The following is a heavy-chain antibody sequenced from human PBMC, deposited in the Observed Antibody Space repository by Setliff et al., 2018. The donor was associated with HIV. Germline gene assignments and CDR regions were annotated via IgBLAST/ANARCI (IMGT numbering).Heavy chain of an antibody. CDR3: ARAGGFCNAATCLRGYDAFDI. V-gene: IGHV1-18*01. Sequence: GASVKVSCKASNYTLINYGVSWVRQAPGQGLEWMGWIGSYSGYTIYAQILQGRVTVTTDTSTSTAYMELRSLRSDDTAVYYCARAGGFCNAATCLRGYDAFDIWGQGTTVTVSS. J-gene: IGHJ3*02. CDR2: IGSYSGYT. D-gene: IGHD2-15*01. CDR1: NYTLINYG.